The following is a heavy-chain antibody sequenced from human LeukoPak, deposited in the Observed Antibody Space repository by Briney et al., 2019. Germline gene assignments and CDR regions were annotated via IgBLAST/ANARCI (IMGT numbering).Heavy chain of an antibody. CDR1: GFTFSGSA. D-gene: IGHD6-6*01. V-gene: IGHV3-73*01. CDR2: IRSKANNYAT. Sequence: GGSLRLSCAASGFTFSGSAMHWVRQASGKGLEWVGRIRSKANNYATAYAASVKGRFTISRDDSKSTAYLQMNSLKTEDTAVYYCTRPTSSSGDPWGQGTLVTVSS. J-gene: IGHJ5*02. CDR3: TRPTSSSGDP.